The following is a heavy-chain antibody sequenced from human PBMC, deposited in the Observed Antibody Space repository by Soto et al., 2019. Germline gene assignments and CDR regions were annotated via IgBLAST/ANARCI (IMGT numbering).Heavy chain of an antibody. CDR1: GYTFTRYT. J-gene: IGHJ5*02. CDR2: INPDNGNT. V-gene: IGHV1-3*01. D-gene: IGHD2-15*01. CDR3: ARGIATGQLDP. Sequence: ASVKVSCTASGYTFTRYTMNWVRQAPGQRLEWMRWINPDNGNTKSSQKFQDRVIITRDTSASTAYMDLSSLRSEDTAVYYCARGIATGQLDPWGQGTLVTVSS.